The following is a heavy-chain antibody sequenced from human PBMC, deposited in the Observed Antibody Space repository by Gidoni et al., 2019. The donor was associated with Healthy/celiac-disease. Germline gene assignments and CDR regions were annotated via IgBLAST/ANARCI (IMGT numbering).Heavy chain of an antibody. Sequence: QVQLQESGPGLVKPSQTLSLTCTVSGGSISSGSYYWSWIRQPAGKGLEWIGRIYTSGSTNYNPSLKSRVTMSVDTSKNQFSLKLSSVTAADTAVYYCARGGGWLVQGYYFDYWGQGTLVTVSS. CDR2: IYTSGST. D-gene: IGHD6-19*01. V-gene: IGHV4-61*02. J-gene: IGHJ4*02. CDR3: ARGGGWLVQGYYFDY. CDR1: GGSISSGSYY.